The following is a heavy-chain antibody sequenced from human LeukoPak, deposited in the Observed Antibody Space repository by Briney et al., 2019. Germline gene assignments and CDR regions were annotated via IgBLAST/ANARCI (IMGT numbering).Heavy chain of an antibody. J-gene: IGHJ5*02. CDR2: INPNSGGT. Sequence: ASVKVSCKASGYTFTGYYMHWVRQAPGQGLEWMERINPNSGGTNYAQKFQGRVTMTRDTSISTVYMELSRPRSDDTAVYYCAREARYSRHNWFDPWGQGTLVTVSS. D-gene: IGHD3-9*01. CDR1: GYTFTGYY. CDR3: AREARYSRHNWFDP. V-gene: IGHV1-2*06.